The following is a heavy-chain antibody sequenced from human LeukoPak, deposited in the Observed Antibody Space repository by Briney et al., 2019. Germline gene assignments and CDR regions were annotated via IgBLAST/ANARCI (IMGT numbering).Heavy chain of an antibody. Sequence: SETLSLTCTVPGGYISSGGYDSSWIRQHPGKGLEWIGYIYYSGSTYYNPSPKSRVTISVDTSKNQFSLKLSPVTAADTAVYSCARLDDGYRYGADYWGQGTLVTTS. CDR1: GGYISSGGYD. CDR2: IYYSGST. CDR3: ARLDDGYRYGADY. J-gene: IGHJ4*02. V-gene: IGHV4-31*03. D-gene: IGHD5-18*01.